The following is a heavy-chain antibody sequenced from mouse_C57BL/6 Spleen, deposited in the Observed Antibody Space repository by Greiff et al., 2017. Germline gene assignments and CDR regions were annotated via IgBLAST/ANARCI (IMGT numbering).Heavy chain of an antibody. CDR1: GYTFTSYW. V-gene: IGHV1-69*01. CDR3: ARLSWDAYYFDY. D-gene: IGHD4-1*01. Sequence: VQLQQPGAELVMPGASVKLSCKASGYTFTSYWMHWVKQRPGQGLEWIGEIDPSDSYTNYNQKFKGKSTLTVDKSSSTAYMQLSSLTSEDSAVYYCARLSWDAYYFDYWGQGTTLTVSS. CDR2: IDPSDSYT. J-gene: IGHJ2*01.